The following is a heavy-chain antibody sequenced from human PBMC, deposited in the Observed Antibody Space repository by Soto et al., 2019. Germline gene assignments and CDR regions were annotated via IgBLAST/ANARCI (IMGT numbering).Heavy chain of an antibody. Sequence: SETLSLTCTVSGGSISSYYWSWIRQPPGKGLEWIGYIYYSGSTNYNPSLKSRVTISVDTPKNQFSLKLSSVTAADTAVYYCARVYCGGDCYSGTPDTYFDYWGQGTLVTVSS. CDR2: IYYSGST. V-gene: IGHV4-59*01. J-gene: IGHJ4*02. D-gene: IGHD2-21*02. CDR1: GGSISSYY. CDR3: ARVYCGGDCYSGTPDTYFDY.